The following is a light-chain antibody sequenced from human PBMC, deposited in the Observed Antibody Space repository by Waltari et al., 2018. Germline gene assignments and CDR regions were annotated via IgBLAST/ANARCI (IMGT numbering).Light chain of an antibody. CDR3: AQATIVPWT. CDR1: QSLVNSDGKTY. Sequence: DAVMTQSPLSLPVTPGQPASISCRSSQSLVNSDGKTYLNWLQQKAGQPPRRLIYQVSNRESGVPDRFSGSGAGTDFTLIISIVESEDVGVYYFAQATIVPWTFGQGTKVEIK. CDR2: QVS. J-gene: IGKJ1*01. V-gene: IGKV2-30*01.